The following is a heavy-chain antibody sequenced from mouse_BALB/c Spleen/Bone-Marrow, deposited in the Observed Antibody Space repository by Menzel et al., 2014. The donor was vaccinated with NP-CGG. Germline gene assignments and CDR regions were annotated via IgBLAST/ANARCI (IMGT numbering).Heavy chain of an antibody. J-gene: IGHJ4*01. CDR1: GFTFTDYY. CDR3: VRFPMDY. V-gene: IGHV7-3*02. Sequence: EVKLVESGGGLVQPGGSLRLSCTTSGFTFTDYYMSWVRQPPGGWALEWLAFIRNKAYGYTTEYSASVRGRFTISRDNSQSILYLQMNTLRAEDSATYYCVRFPMDYWGQGTSVTVSS. CDR2: IRNKAYGYTT.